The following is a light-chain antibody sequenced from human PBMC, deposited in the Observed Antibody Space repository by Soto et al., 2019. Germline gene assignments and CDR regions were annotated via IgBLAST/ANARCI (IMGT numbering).Light chain of an antibody. V-gene: IGKV3-20*01. J-gene: IGKJ5*01. CDR3: QQYGTSPIT. Sequence: ENVLTQSPGTLSLSPGERATLSCRASQTVSSYLTWYQQRPGQAPRLLIYGASKRATGIPDRFSGSGSGTDFTLTISMLEPEDFARHYCQQYGTSPITFGQGTRLEIK. CDR2: GAS. CDR1: QTVSSY.